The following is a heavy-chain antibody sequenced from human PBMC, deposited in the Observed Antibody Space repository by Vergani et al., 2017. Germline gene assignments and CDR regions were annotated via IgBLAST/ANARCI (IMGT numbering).Heavy chain of an antibody. J-gene: IGHJ3*02. CDR1: GFTFSSYA. CDR2: ISGSGGST. D-gene: IGHD2-15*01. V-gene: IGHV3-23*01. CDR3: AKANTQYCSGGSCYSARPGNDAFDI. Sequence: EVQLLESGGGLVQPGGSLRLSCAASGFTFSSYAMSWVRQAPGKGLEWVSAISGSGGSTYYADSVKGRFPISRDNSKNTLYLQMNSLRAEDTAVYYCAKANTQYCSGGSCYSARPGNDAFDIWGQGTMVTVSS.